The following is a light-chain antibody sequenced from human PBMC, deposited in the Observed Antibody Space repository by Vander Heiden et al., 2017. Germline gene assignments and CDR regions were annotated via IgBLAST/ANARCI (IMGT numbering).Light chain of an antibody. V-gene: IGLV1-51*01. J-gene: IGLJ2*01. CDR3: GTWDSSLSVSVV. CDR2: DNT. Sequence: QSVLTQPPSVSASPGQKVTISCSGSSSNIAKNYVSWYQQLPGTAPKLLIYDNTKRPTGIPDRFSGSKSGTSATLGITGLLPGDEAEYYCGTWDSSLSVSVVFGGGTKLTVL. CDR1: SSNIAKNY.